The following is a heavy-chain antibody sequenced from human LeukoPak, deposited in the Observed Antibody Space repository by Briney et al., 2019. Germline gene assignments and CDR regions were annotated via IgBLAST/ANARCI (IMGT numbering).Heavy chain of an antibody. CDR2: INHSGST. D-gene: IGHD3-9*01. CDR1: GGSFSGYY. V-gene: IGHV4-34*01. J-gene: IGHJ6*03. CDR3: ARGRYDIYGVAGRRGYYYYMDV. Sequence: PSETQSLTCAVYGGSFSGYYWSWIRQPPGKGLEWIGEINHSGSTHYNPSLKSRVTISVDTSKNQFSLKLSSVTAADRAVYYCARGRYDIYGVAGRRGYYYYMDVWGKGTTVTVSS.